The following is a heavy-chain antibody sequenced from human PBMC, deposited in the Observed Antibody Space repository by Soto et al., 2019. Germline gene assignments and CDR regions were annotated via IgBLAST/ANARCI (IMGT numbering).Heavy chain of an antibody. J-gene: IGHJ4*02. CDR1: GGSVSSGNYY. V-gene: IGHV4-61*01. CDR2: LCCSGST. Sequence: QVQLQESGPGLVKPSETLSLTCTVSGGSVSSGNYYWSWIRQPPGKGLEWIGYLCCSGSTNYNPALKRRVTISVDTSKNQFSLKVISVTAADTAVYYCARGLTTMTIWGPGTLVTVSS. CDR3: ARGLTTMTI. D-gene: IGHD4-17*01.